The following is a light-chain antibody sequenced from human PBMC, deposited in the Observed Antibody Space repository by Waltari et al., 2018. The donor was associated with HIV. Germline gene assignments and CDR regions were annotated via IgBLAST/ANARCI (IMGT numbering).Light chain of an antibody. J-gene: IGKJ1*01. Sequence: VLTQSPGTLSLSPGERATLSCGASQSLISDYLAWYQQKPGQAPSLLVYSASNRAAGVPDRFEGGGFGTEFTLTITRLEPEDSAVYYCQHSFGTFGQGTKVEI. CDR1: QSLISDY. CDR2: SAS. CDR3: QHSFGT. V-gene: IGKV3-20*01.